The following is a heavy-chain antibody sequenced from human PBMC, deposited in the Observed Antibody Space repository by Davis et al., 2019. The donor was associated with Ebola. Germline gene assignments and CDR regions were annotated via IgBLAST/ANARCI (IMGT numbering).Heavy chain of an antibody. CDR1: GFTFSSYA. J-gene: IGHJ6*02. Sequence: GESLKISCAASGFTFSSYAMSWVRQAPGKGLEWVSSISSSSYYIYYADSAKGRFTISRDNAKNSLYLQMNSLRAEDTAVYYCARDRPLDFFFGDYYGMDVWGQGTTVTVSS. V-gene: IGHV3-21*01. CDR3: ARDRPLDFFFGDYYGMDV. CDR2: ISSSSYYI. D-gene: IGHD3-16*01.